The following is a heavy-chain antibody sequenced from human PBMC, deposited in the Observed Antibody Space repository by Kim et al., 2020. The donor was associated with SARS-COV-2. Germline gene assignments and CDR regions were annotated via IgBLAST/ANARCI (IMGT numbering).Heavy chain of an antibody. Sequence: THSHPPPKSRVTISVDTSKNQFSLKLSSVPSADTAVYYCARGDYGSGRYIWGQGTLVTVSS. V-gene: IGHV4-59*09. CDR3: ARGDYGSGRYI. CDR2: T. J-gene: IGHJ4*02. D-gene: IGHD3-10*01.